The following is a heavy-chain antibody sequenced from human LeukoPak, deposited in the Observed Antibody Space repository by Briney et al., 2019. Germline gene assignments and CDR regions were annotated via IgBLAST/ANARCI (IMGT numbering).Heavy chain of an antibody. CDR2: ISGSGGST. Sequence: GGSLSLSCAASGFTFSSYAMSWVRQAPGQGREWVSAISGSGGSTYYADSVKGRFTISRDNAKNSLYLQMNSLRAEDTAVYYCAREAYCGGDCSIDYWGQGTLVTVSS. CDR1: GFTFSSYA. D-gene: IGHD2-21*02. J-gene: IGHJ4*02. CDR3: AREAYCGGDCSIDY. V-gene: IGHV3-23*01.